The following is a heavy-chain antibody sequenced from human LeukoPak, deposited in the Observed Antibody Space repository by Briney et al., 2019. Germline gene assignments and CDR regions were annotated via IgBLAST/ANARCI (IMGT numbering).Heavy chain of an antibody. CDR2: IYYCGST. Sequence: SVTLSLTCTVSGGSISSYYWSWIRQPPGKGLEWIGYIYYCGSTNYNHSLKSRVTISVDTSKNQFSLKLSSVTAADTAVYYCARAGGERWDYYYYGMDVWGQGTTVTVSS. V-gene: IGHV4-59*13. D-gene: IGHD5-24*01. J-gene: IGHJ6*02. CDR1: GGSISSYY. CDR3: ARAGGERWDYYYYGMDV.